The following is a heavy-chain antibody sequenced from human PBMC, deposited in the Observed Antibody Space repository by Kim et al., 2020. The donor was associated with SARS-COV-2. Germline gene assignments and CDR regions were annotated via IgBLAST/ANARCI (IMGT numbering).Heavy chain of an antibody. CDR1: GGSISSGGYY. CDR3: AREKGLGYYYSSDAFDI. D-gene: IGHD3-22*01. CDR2: IYYSGST. V-gene: IGHV4-31*03. Sequence: SETLSLTCTVSGGSISSGGYYWSWIRQHPGKGLEWIGYIYYSGSTYYNPSLKSRVTISVDTSKNQFSLKLSSVTAADTAVYYCAREKGLGYYYSSDAFDIWGQGTMVTVSS. J-gene: IGHJ3*02.